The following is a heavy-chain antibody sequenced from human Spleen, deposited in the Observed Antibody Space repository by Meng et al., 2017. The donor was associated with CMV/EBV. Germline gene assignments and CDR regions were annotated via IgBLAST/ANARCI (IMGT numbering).Heavy chain of an antibody. Sequence: LSLTCAASGFTFDDYGMSWVRQAPGKGLEWVSGINWNGGSTGFADSVKGRFTISRDNAKNSLYLQMNSLRAGDTALYYCARDDTYYGMDVWGQGTTVTVSS. CDR1: GFTFDDYG. CDR3: ARDDTYYGMDV. V-gene: IGHV3-20*04. CDR2: INWNGGST. J-gene: IGHJ6*02.